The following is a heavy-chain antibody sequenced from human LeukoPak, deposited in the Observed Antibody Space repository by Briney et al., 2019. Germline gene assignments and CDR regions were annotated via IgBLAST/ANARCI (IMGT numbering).Heavy chain of an antibody. CDR1: GDSISGYY. J-gene: IGHJ6*02. CDR3: ARDSSSSYGSGYYYYYGMDV. Sequence: PSETLSLTCTVSGDSISGYYWNWIRQPPGKRLEWIGFIYYSGSTNYNPSLKSRVTISVDTSKNQFSLKLSSVTAADTAVYYCARDSSSSYGSGYYYYYGMDVWGQGTTVTVSS. D-gene: IGHD5-18*01. CDR2: IYYSGST. V-gene: IGHV4-59*01.